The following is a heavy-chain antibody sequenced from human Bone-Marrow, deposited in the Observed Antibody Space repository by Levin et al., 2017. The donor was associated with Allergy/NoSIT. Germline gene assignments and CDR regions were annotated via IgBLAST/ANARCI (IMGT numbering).Heavy chain of an antibody. Sequence: PGGSLRLSCKGSGYSFTNYWIAWVRQMPGKGLEWMGIIYPSDSDARYSPSFQGQVTLSADKSINSTYLQWRSLKASDTAMYYCARRGIVSTLHVSPFYFDSWGQGTLVTVSS. CDR1: GYSFTNYW. V-gene: IGHV5-51*01. CDR3: ARRGIVSTLHVSPFYFDS. CDR2: IYPSDSDA. J-gene: IGHJ4*02. D-gene: IGHD5/OR15-5a*01.